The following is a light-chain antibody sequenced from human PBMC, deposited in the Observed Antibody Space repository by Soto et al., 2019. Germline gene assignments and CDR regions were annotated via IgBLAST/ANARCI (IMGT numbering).Light chain of an antibody. CDR3: SSYTSSSNVV. CDR1: SSDVGGYNY. V-gene: IGLV2-14*01. J-gene: IGLJ2*01. Sequence: QSVLTQPASVSGSPGQSITISCTGTSSDVGGYNYVSWYQQHPGKAPKLMIYDVSNRPLGVSNRFSGSKSGNTASLTFSGLQAEDEADYYCSSYTSSSNVVFGGGTKVTVL. CDR2: DVS.